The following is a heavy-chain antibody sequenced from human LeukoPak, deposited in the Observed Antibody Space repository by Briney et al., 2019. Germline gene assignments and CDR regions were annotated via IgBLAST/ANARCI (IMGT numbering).Heavy chain of an antibody. V-gene: IGHV5-10-1*01. J-gene: IGHJ3*02. CDR1: GXSFTNYG. D-gene: IGHD2-2*01. CDR3: ARQLGYCTSTSCSLNALDI. Sequence: GESLMISSKGSGXSFTNYGISWVRQLPGKGLEWMGRIDPSDSYSNYGPSFQGHVTISADRSISTAYLQWRSLKASDTAMYYCARQLGYCTSTSCSLNALDIWGQGTIVTVSS. CDR2: IDPSDSYS.